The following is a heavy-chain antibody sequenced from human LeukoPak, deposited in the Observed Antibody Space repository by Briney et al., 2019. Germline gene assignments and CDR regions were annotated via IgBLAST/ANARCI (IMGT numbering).Heavy chain of an antibody. D-gene: IGHD4-17*01. Sequence: ASVTVSCKASGYTFTIYGISWVRQAPGQGLEWMGWISAYNGNTNYAQKLQGRVTMTTDTSTSTAYMELRSLRSDDTAVYYCPRAMVTTMSYGMDVWGQGTTVTVSS. V-gene: IGHV1-18*01. CDR1: GYTFTIYG. CDR3: PRAMVTTMSYGMDV. J-gene: IGHJ6*02. CDR2: ISAYNGNT.